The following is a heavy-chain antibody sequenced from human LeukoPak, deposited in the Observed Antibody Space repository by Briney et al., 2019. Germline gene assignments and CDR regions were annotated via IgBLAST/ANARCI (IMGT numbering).Heavy chain of an antibody. CDR1: GFSISNYT. CDR3: TTPSYYYDSSGYYMYFDY. V-gene: IGHV3-15*01. J-gene: IGHJ4*02. D-gene: IGHD3-22*01. Sequence: GGSLRLSCAASGFSISNYTMSWVRQAPGKGLEWVGRIKSKTDGGTTDYAAPVKGRFTISRDDSKNTLYLQMNSLKTEDTAVYYCTTPSYYYDSSGYYMYFDYWGQGTLVTVSS. CDR2: IKSKTDGGTT.